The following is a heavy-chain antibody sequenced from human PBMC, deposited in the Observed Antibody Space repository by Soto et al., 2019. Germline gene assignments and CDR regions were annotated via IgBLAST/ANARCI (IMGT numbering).Heavy chain of an antibody. CDR2: ISSSSSYI. Sequence: EVQLVESGGGLVKPGGSLRLSCAASGFTFSSYSMNWVRQAPGKGLEWVSSISSSSSYIYYADSVKDRFTISRDNAKEALYLQMNSLGAYDTAVYYSTRGGYCSSTSGRRKDYYGMDAWGNGTTLIV. D-gene: IGHD2-2*01. V-gene: IGHV3-21*01. CDR1: GFTFSSYS. J-gene: IGHJ6*04. CDR3: TRGGYCSSTSGRRKDYYGMDA.